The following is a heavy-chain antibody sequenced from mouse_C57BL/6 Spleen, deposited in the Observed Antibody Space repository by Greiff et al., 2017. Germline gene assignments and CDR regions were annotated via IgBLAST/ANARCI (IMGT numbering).Heavy chain of an antibody. Sequence: EVKLVESGGDLVKPGGSLKLSCAASGFTLSSYGMSWVRQTPDKRLEWVATISSGGSYTYYPDSVKGRFTISRDNAKNTLYLQMSSLKSEDTAMYYCARLRDYDDSAWFAYWGQGTLVTVSA. V-gene: IGHV5-6*01. CDR2: ISSGGSYT. J-gene: IGHJ3*01. D-gene: IGHD2-4*01. CDR3: ARLRDYDDSAWFAY. CDR1: GFTLSSYG.